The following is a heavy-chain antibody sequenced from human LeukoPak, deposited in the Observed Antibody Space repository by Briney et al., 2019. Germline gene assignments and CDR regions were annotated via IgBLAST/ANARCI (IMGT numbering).Heavy chain of an antibody. J-gene: IGHJ5*02. D-gene: IGHD3-9*01. V-gene: IGHV1-69*04. Sequence: GASVKVSCKASGGTFSSYATSWVRQAPGQGLEWMGRIIPILGIANYAQKFQGRVTITADKSTSTAYMELSSLRSEDTAVYYCARDESGDYDILTGYNWFDPWGQGTLVTVSS. CDR1: GGTFSSYA. CDR2: IIPILGIA. CDR3: ARDESGDYDILTGYNWFDP.